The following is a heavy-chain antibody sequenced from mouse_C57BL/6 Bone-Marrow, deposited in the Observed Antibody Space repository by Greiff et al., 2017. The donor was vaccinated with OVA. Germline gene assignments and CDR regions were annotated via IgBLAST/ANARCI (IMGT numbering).Heavy chain of an antibody. V-gene: IGHV1-22*01. CDR3: ARGDYDYLAWFAY. CDR2: INPNNGGN. CDR1: GYTFTDYN. J-gene: IGHJ3*01. Sequence: EVQLMESGPELVKPGASVKMSCKASGYTFTDYNMHWVKQSHGKSLEWIGYINPNNGGNSYNQKFKGKATLTVNKSSSTAYMELRSLTSEDSAVYYCARGDYDYLAWFAYWGQGTLVTVSA. D-gene: IGHD2-4*01.